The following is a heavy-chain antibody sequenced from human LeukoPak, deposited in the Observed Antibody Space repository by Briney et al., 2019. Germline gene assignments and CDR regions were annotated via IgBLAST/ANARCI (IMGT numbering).Heavy chain of an antibody. CDR2: ISYDGSNK. CDR1: GFTFSSYA. D-gene: IGHD1-1*01. CDR3: AWETVPTTFDY. J-gene: IGHJ4*02. V-gene: IGHV3-30-3*01. Sequence: GGSLRLSCAASGFTFSSYAMHWVRQAPGKGLEWVAVISYDGSNKYYADSVKGRFTISRDNSKNTLYLQMNSLRAEDTAVYYCAWETVPTTFDYWGQGTLVTVSS.